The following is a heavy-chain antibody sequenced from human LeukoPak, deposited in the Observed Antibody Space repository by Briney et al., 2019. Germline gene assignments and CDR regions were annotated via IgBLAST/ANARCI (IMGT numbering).Heavy chain of an antibody. J-gene: IGHJ4*02. V-gene: IGHV3-7*04. D-gene: IGHD1-1*01. Sequence: QSGGXXRLSCAVSGFTLSNFWMSWVRQAPGRGVEWVANIHPEGNEKSHVEFVTGPFTISRDNTKNLLFLQMNGLGVDDTAVYYCARGDDFSGDHWGQGTLVTVSS. CDR3: ARGDDFSGDH. CDR1: GFTLSNFW. CDR2: IHPEGNEK.